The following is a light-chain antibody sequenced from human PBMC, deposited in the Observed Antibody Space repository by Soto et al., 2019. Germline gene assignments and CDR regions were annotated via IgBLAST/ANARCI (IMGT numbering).Light chain of an antibody. CDR2: DVT. Sequence: QSALTQPRSVSGSPGQSVTISCTGTSSDVGAYDYVSWYQQHPGKAPKLMIYDVTKRPSGVPDRFSGSKSGNTASLTISGLQAEDEADYYCCSYAGSSWVFGGGTKLTVL. J-gene: IGLJ3*02. CDR1: SSDVGAYDY. CDR3: CSYAGSSWV. V-gene: IGLV2-11*01.